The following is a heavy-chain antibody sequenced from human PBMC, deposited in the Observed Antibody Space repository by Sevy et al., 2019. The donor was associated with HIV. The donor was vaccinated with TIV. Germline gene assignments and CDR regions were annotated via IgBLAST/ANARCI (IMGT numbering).Heavy chain of an antibody. D-gene: IGHD3-22*01. CDR2: FDPEDDKT. CDR1: GYTLTQLS. J-gene: IGHJ4*02. CDR3: ATTKDYYDNSGYPFDY. Sequence: ASVKVSCKVSGYTLTQLSMHWVQQAPGKGLEWMGTFDPEDDKTIYAQKFQGRVTMTEDKSTDTAYMELSSLRSEDTAMFYCATTKDYYDNSGYPFDYWGQRTLVTVSS. V-gene: IGHV1-24*01.